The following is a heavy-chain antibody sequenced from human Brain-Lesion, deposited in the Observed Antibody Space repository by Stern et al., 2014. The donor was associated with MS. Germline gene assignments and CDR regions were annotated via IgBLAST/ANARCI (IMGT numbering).Heavy chain of an antibody. V-gene: IGHV5-51*01. CDR2: LWPGDSDT. Sequence: EVQLVESGAEVKKPGESLKISCKGSGYRFTSNWIGWVRQMPGKGLERMGILWPGDSDTRYSPSFQGQVTISADKSISTAYLQWSSLQASDTAMYYCARRGDSSSSGFDYWGQGTLVIVSS. CDR3: ARRGDSSSSGFDY. J-gene: IGHJ4*02. D-gene: IGHD6-6*01. CDR1: GYRFTSNW.